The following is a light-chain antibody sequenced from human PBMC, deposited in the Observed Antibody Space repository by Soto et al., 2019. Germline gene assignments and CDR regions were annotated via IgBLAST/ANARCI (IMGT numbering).Light chain of an antibody. Sequence: EIVLTQSPGTLSLSPGERATLSCRTSQSISSVYLAWYKQKPGQAPRLLIYGAPSRATGIPDRFSGSGSGTDFTLTISRLESEDFAVYYCQQHGSSPRTFGQGTKVEIK. V-gene: IGKV3-20*01. CDR1: QSISSVY. CDR2: GAP. J-gene: IGKJ1*01. CDR3: QQHGSSPRT.